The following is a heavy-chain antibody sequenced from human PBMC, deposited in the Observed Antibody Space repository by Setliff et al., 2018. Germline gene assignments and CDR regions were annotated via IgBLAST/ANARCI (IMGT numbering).Heavy chain of an antibody. CDR2: IRSKAYGGTT. D-gene: IGHD3-3*01. V-gene: IGHV3-49*04. Sequence: GGSLRLSCTASGFTFGDYATSWVRQAPGKGLEWVGFIRSKAYGGTTEYAASVKGRFTISRDDSKSIAYLQMNSLKTEDTAVYYCTREASVDFWSGYPYYYYMDVWGKGTTVTVSS. CDR1: GFTFGDYA. J-gene: IGHJ6*03. CDR3: TREASVDFWSGYPYYYYMDV.